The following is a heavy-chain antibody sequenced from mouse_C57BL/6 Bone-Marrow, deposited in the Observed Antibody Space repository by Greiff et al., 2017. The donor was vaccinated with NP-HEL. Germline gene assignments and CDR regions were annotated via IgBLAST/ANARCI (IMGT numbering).Heavy chain of an antibody. D-gene: IGHD1-1*01. J-gene: IGHJ3*01. CDR1: GFTFSDAW. Sequence: EVQGVESGGGLVQPGGSMKLSCAASGFTFSDAWMDWVRQSPEKGLEWVAEIRHKAINHATYYAESVKGRFTLSRDESKSTGYLQMNSLRAEDTGIYYCARDFYYGSSKFAYWGQGTLLTVSA. V-gene: IGHV6-6*01. CDR3: ARDFYYGSSKFAY. CDR2: IRHKAINHAT.